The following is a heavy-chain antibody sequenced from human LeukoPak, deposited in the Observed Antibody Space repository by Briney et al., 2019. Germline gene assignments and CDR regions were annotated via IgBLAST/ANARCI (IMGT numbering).Heavy chain of an antibody. CDR2: IGGSGTTI. J-gene: IGHJ4*02. CDR1: GFTFSDYY. V-gene: IGHV3-11*01. D-gene: IGHD2-15*01. CDR3: ARGLSSGGSCYTD. Sequence: GGSLRLSCAASGFTFSDYYMSWIRQAPGKGLEWVSYIGGSGTTINYADSVKGRFTISRDNAKNSLYLQMNSLRAEDTAVYYCARGLSSGGSCYTDWGQGTLVTVSS.